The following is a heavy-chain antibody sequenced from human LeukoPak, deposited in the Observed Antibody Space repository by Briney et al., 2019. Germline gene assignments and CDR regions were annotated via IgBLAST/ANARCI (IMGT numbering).Heavy chain of an antibody. Sequence: ASVKVSCKASGYTFTYYDITWVRQATGQGLEWMGWMSPNSGYTGYAQKFQGRITLTRNTSTGTAYMELSGLRSEDTAVYYCARGLNNVFDWGQGTLVTVSS. D-gene: IGHD1/OR15-1a*01. V-gene: IGHV1-8*01. CDR3: ARGLNNVFD. CDR1: GYTFTYYD. CDR2: MSPNSGYT. J-gene: IGHJ4*02.